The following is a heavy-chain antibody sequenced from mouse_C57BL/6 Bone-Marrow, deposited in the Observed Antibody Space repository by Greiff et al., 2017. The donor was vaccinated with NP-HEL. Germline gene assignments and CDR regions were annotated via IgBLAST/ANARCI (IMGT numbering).Heavy chain of an antibody. CDR1: GYTFTSYW. Sequence: QVQLQQPGAELVKPGASVKLSCKASGYTFTSYWMHWVKQRPGQGLEWIGRIDPNSGGTKYNEKFKSKATLTVDKPSSTAYMQLSSLTSEDSAVYYCARCFITTVVAENFDVGGTGTTVTVSS. D-gene: IGHD1-1*01. CDR3: ARCFITTVVAENFDV. J-gene: IGHJ1*03. CDR2: IDPNSGGT. V-gene: IGHV1-72*01.